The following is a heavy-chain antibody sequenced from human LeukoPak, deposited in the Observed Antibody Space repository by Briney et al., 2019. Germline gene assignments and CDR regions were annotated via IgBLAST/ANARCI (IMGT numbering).Heavy chain of an antibody. J-gene: IGHJ4*02. CDR1: GGSGSPYY. V-gene: IGHV4-59*02. CDR2: VYYSGST. CDR3: ARGGTVTNFGY. D-gene: IGHD4-17*01. Sequence: SETLSLTCTVSGGSGSPYYWSWIRQPPGKGLEWIGYVYYSGSTNYNPSLKSRVTISVDTSKNQFSLKLSSVTAADTAVYYCARGGTVTNFGYWGQGTLVTVSS.